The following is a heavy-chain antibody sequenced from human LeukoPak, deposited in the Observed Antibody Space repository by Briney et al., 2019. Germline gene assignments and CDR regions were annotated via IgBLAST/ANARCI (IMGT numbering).Heavy chain of an antibody. CDR2: INHSGST. CDR3: ARGQQWLVRMFDY. Sequence: SETLSLNCAVYGGSFSGYYWSWLRPPQGQGLEWDGQINHSGSTNYNPSLKSRVTISVDTSKTQFSLRLSSVTAADTAVYYCARGQQWLVRMFDYWGQGTLVTVSS. V-gene: IGHV4-34*01. CDR1: GGSFSGYY. D-gene: IGHD6-19*01. J-gene: IGHJ4*02.